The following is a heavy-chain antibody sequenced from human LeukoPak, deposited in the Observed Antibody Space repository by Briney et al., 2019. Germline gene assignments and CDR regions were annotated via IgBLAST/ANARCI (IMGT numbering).Heavy chain of an antibody. Sequence: SETLSLTCTVSGGSISNYFWSWVRQPAGKGLEWIGRIYSTGRSDYNPSLKSRITMSVDTSKNQFSLKLSSVTAADTAVYYCARVVVAAKVYYYYYYMDVWGKGTTVIISS. J-gene: IGHJ6*03. V-gene: IGHV4-4*07. CDR1: GGSISNYF. CDR3: ARVVVAAKVYYYYYYMDV. CDR2: IYSTGRS. D-gene: IGHD2-15*01.